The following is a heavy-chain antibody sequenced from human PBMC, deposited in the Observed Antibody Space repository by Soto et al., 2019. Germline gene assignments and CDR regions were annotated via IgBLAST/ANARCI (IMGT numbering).Heavy chain of an antibody. CDR3: ARDRAYYYDSSGYPRGYYGMDV. V-gene: IGHV4-30-4*01. CDR1: GGSISSGDYY. Sequence: LSLTCTVSGGSISSGDYYWSWIRQPPGKGLEWIGYIYYSGSTYYNQSLKSRVTISVDTSKNQFSLKLSSVTAADTAVYYCARDRAYYYDSSGYPRGYYGMDVWGQGTTVTAP. CDR2: IYYSGST. D-gene: IGHD3-22*01. J-gene: IGHJ6*02.